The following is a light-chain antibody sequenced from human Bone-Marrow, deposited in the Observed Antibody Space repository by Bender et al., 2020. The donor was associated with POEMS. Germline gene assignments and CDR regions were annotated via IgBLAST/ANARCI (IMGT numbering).Light chain of an antibody. Sequence: QSALTQPRSVSGSPGQSVTISCTGTSSDVGGYNYVSWYQQHPGKAPKLMIYDVAKGPSGVPDRFSGSKSGNTASLTVSGLRTEDEADYLCSASLAFGGGTKLTVL. CDR3: SASLA. CDR2: DVA. CDR1: SSDVGGYNY. V-gene: IGLV2-11*01. J-gene: IGLJ3*02.